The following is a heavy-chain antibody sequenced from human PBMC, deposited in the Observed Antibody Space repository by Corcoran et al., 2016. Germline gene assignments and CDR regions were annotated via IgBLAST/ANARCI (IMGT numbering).Heavy chain of an antibody. V-gene: IGHV3-7*03. CDR3: ERAGAYKSGRYYFDY. CDR2: IKQDGSEK. D-gene: IGHD3-10*01. J-gene: IGHJ4*02. Sequence: EVKLVESGGGLVHPGGSLRLSCVASGFTFSSYWMSWVRQAPGKGLEWVANIKQDGSEKYYVDSVKGRFTISRDNAKNSLYLQMNSLRAEDTAVYYCERAGAYKSGRYYFDYWGQGTLVTVSS. CDR1: GFTFSSYW.